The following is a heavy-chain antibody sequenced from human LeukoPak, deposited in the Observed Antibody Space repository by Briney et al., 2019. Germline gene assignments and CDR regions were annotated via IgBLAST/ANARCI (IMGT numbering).Heavy chain of an antibody. J-gene: IGHJ4*02. V-gene: IGHV4-59*08. CDR3: ARLSDLYNGTYLLDS. CDR2: GDHFGGA. Sequence: SETLSLTCSVSGNSVSSYYWSWTRQPPGKGLEWVGYGDHFGGAIYNPSLKSRVTISVDTSNNQFSLRLTSVTAADTAVYHCARLSDLYNGTYLLDSWSQGTLVTVSS. CDR1: GNSVSSYY. D-gene: IGHD1-26*01.